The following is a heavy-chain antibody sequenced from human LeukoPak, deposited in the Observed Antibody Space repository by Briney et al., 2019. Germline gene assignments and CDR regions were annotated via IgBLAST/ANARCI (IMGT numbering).Heavy chain of an antibody. Sequence: SETLSLTCTVSGGSISSYYWSWIRQPPGKGLEWIGYIYYSGSTNYNPSLKSRVTISVDTSKNQFSLKLSSVTAADTAVYYCARVDSSWYGAYYYYYMDVWGKGTTVTVSS. CDR1: GGSISSYY. CDR3: ARVDSSWYGAYYYYYMDV. D-gene: IGHD6-13*01. CDR2: IYYSGST. J-gene: IGHJ6*03. V-gene: IGHV4-59*01.